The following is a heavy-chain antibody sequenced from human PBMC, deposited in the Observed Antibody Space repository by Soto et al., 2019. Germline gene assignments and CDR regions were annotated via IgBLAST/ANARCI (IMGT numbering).Heavy chain of an antibody. Sequence: QVQLVQSGAEVKKPGSSVKVSCKASGGTFSSYAISWVRQAPGQGLEWMGGIIPIFGTANYAQKFQGRVTITADESTSTAYMERSSLRSEDTAVYYCARPFVAAREQNWYFDLWGRGTLVTVSS. CDR2: IIPIFGTA. V-gene: IGHV1-69*01. D-gene: IGHD6-6*01. J-gene: IGHJ2*01. CDR3: ARPFVAAREQNWYFDL. CDR1: GGTFSSYA.